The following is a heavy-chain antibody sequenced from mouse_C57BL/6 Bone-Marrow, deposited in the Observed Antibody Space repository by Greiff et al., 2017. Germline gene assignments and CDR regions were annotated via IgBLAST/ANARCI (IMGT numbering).Heavy chain of an antibody. CDR2: ISSGGSYT. Sequence: EVQVVESGGDLVKPGGSLKLSCAASGFTFSSYGMSWVRQTPDKRLEWVATISSGGSYTYYPDSVKGRFTISRDNAKNTLYLQMSSLKSEDTAMYYCAGRDDYEFAYWGQGTLVTVSA. V-gene: IGHV5-6*01. CDR1: GFTFSSYG. CDR3: AGRDDYEFAY. D-gene: IGHD2-4*01. J-gene: IGHJ3*01.